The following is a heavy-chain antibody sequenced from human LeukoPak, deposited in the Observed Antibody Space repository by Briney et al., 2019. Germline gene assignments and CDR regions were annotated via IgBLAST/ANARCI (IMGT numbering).Heavy chain of an antibody. V-gene: IGHV4-34*01. CDR2: INHSGST. CDR1: SGSFSGYY. CDR3: ARHYGSGSYYRNAYFDY. Sequence: SETLSLTCAVYSGSFSGYYWSWIRQPPGKGLEWIGEINHSGSTNYNPSLQSRVTISVDTSKNQFSLKLSSVTAADTAVYYCARHYGSGSYYRNAYFDYWGQGTLVTVSS. J-gene: IGHJ4*02. D-gene: IGHD3-10*01.